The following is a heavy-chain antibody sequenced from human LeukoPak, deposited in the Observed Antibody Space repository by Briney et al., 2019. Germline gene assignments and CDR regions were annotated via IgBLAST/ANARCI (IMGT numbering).Heavy chain of an antibody. CDR2: IRSKANSYAT. V-gene: IGHV3-73*01. CDR3: TSPTMVRGVTPYYYYMGV. D-gene: IGHD3-10*01. Sequence: GGSLRLSCAASGFTFSGSAMHWVRQASGKGLEWVGRIRSKANSYATAYAASVKGRFTISRDDSKNTAYLQMNSLKTEDTAVYYCTSPTMVRGVTPYYYYMGVWGKGTTVTVSS. CDR1: GFTFSGSA. J-gene: IGHJ6*03.